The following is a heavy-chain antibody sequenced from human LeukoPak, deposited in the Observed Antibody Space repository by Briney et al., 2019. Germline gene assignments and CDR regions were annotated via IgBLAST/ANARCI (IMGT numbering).Heavy chain of an antibody. J-gene: IGHJ3*02. D-gene: IGHD3-22*01. Sequence: SSETLSLTCTVSGGSISSSSYYWGWIRQPPGKGLEWIGSIYYSGSTYYNPSLKSRVTISVDTSKNQFSLKLSSVTAADTAVYYCARGAYYYDSSGYLNSYDAFDIWGQGTMVTVSS. V-gene: IGHV4-39*07. CDR3: ARGAYYYDSSGYLNSYDAFDI. CDR1: GGSISSSSYY. CDR2: IYYSGST.